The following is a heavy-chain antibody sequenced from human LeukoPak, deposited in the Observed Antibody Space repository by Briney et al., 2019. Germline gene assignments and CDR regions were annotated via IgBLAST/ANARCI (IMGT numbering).Heavy chain of an antibody. J-gene: IGHJ3*02. CDR2: IWYDGRNT. CDR1: GFTFSSHG. V-gene: IGHV3-33*06. CDR3: AKDRVVPAAMAIGLLWFGEVAFDI. D-gene: IGHD3-10*01. Sequence: GGSLRLSCAASGFTFSSHGMHWVRQAPGKGLEWAAVIWYDGRNTYYADSVKGRFTVSRDNSENTLYLQMNSLRAEDTAVYYCAKDRVVPAAMAIGLLWFGEVAFDIWGQGTMVTVSS.